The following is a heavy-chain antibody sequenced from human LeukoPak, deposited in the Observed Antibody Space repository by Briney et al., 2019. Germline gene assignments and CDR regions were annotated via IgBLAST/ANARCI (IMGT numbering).Heavy chain of an antibody. V-gene: IGHV1-46*01. CDR3: ARDNSVGDNAWWFDP. CDR1: GYTFTSYY. Sequence: GASVKVSCKASGYTFTSYYMHWVRQAPGQGLEWMGLINPTGGSTGYAQKIQGRVTMTRDMSTSTDYMELSSLRSEDTAIYYCARDNSVGDNAWWFDPWSQGTLVTVSS. D-gene: IGHD1-26*01. J-gene: IGHJ5*02. CDR2: INPTGGST.